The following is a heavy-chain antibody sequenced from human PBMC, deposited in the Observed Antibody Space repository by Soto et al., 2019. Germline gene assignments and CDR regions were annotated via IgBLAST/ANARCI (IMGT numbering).Heavy chain of an antibody. CDR1: GFTFSSYG. CDR2: ISYDGSNK. D-gene: IGHD6-19*01. Sequence: PGGSLRLSCAASGFTFSSYGMHWVRQAPGKGLEWVAVISYDGSNKYYADSVKGRFTISRDNSKNTLYLQMNSLRAEDTAVYYCAKGSGIAVAGPFPFWGQGTLVTVS. CDR3: AKGSGIAVAGPFPF. J-gene: IGHJ4*02. V-gene: IGHV3-30*18.